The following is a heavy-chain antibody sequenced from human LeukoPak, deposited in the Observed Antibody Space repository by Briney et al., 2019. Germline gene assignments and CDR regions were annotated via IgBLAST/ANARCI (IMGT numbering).Heavy chain of an antibody. CDR1: GGSISSYY. Sequence: SETLSLTCAVSGGSISSYYWSWIRQPPGKGLEWIGFFYYSGSTNYNPSLKSRVTISVDTSKNHFSLKLSSVTAADTAVYYCARGPGGYSYGYYFDYWGQGTLVAVSS. CDR2: FYYSGST. CDR3: ARGPGGYSYGYYFDY. D-gene: IGHD5-18*01. J-gene: IGHJ4*02. V-gene: IGHV4-59*01.